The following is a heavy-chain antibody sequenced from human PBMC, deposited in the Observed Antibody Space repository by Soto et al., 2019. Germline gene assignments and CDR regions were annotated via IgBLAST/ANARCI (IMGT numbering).Heavy chain of an antibody. CDR3: ARACSGGSCYSAFDI. Sequence: PSETLSLACAVYGGSFSGYDVSWIRQPPGKGLEWIGEINHSGSTNYNPSLKSRVTISVDTSKNQFSLKLSSVTAADTAVYYCARACSGGSCYSAFDIWGQGTMVTVSS. CDR2: INHSGST. V-gene: IGHV4-34*01. D-gene: IGHD2-15*01. CDR1: GGSFSGYD. J-gene: IGHJ3*02.